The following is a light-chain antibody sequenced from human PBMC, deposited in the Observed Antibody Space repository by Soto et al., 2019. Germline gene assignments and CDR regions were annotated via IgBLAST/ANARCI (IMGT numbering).Light chain of an antibody. V-gene: IGLV1-51*01. CDR3: GSWDSSLSVYV. Sequence: QSVLTQPPLVSAAPGQKVTISCSGSSSNIGGNSVSWYQQLPGTAPKLLIYDDNKRPSGIPDRFSGSKSGTSATLGITGFQTGDEADYYCGSWDSSLSVYVFGTGTKVTVL. CDR1: SSNIGGNS. J-gene: IGLJ1*01. CDR2: DDN.